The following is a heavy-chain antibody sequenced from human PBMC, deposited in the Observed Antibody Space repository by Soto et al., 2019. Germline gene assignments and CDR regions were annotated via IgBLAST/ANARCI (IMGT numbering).Heavy chain of an antibody. CDR3: AKAAGNSYGYQNVDS. CDR1: GFTFSSYG. J-gene: IGHJ4*02. Sequence: HPGGSLRLSCAASGFTFSSYGMHWVRQAPGKGLEWVAVIWYDGSNKYYADSVKGRFTISRDNSKNTLFLQMNSLGAEDTAVYFCAKAAGNSYGYQNVDSWGQGTLVTVSS. D-gene: IGHD5-18*01. V-gene: IGHV3-33*08. CDR2: IWYDGSNK.